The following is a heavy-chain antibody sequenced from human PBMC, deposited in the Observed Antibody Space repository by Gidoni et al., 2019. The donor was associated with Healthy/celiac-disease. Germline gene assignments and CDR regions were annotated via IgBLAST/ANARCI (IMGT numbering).Heavy chain of an antibody. Sequence: QVQLVQSGAEGKKPGAAVKVSCKASGYTCTGYYMHWVRQAPGQGLEWMGRFNPNSGGTTYAQKFQGRVTMTRDTSISTAYMELSRLRSDDTAVYYCARSYSHQEGGPLYFDYWGQGTLVTVSS. D-gene: IGHD6-13*01. V-gene: IGHV1-2*06. CDR3: ARSYSHQEGGPLYFDY. J-gene: IGHJ4*02. CDR2: FNPNSGGT. CDR1: GYTCTGYY.